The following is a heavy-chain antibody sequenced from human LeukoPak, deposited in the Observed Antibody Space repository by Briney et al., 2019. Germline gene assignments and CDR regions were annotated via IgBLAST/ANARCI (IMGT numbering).Heavy chain of an antibody. CDR1: GFTFSSYS. Sequence: PGGSLRLSCAASGFTFSSYSMNWVRQAPGKGLEWVSYISSSSLTIYYSDSVKGRFTISRDNAKNSLSLQMNSLRDDDTAIYYCARGGNGYNYALEYWGQGTLVSVSS. V-gene: IGHV3-48*02. J-gene: IGHJ4*02. D-gene: IGHD5-24*01. CDR2: ISSSSLTI. CDR3: ARGGNGYNYALEY.